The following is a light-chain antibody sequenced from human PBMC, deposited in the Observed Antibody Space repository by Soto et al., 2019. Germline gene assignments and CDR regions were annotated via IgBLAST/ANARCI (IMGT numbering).Light chain of an antibody. CDR3: SSDSSGTNGV. Sequence: QSVLTQPASVSGSPGQSITISCTGTSSDVGGYDSVSWYQQHPGNAPKLIIYDVSYRPSGVSNRFSASKSGNAASLTISGLHADDEADYYCSSDSSGTNGVFGTGTKLTVL. J-gene: IGLJ1*01. CDR2: DVS. CDR1: SSDVGGYDS. V-gene: IGLV2-14*01.